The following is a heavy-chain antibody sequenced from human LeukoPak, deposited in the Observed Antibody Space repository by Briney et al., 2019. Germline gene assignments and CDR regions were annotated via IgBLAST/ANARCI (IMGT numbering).Heavy chain of an antibody. Sequence: GGSLRLSCAASGFTFSSYSMNWVRPAPAKGLDWVSHISSSNSTIYYAHSVKGRFTISRDNAKNSLYLQMNSLRDEDTAVYYCARGGYPRVTLMTTVTTGRAFDIWGQGTMVTVSS. CDR3: ARGGYPRVTLMTTVTTGRAFDI. CDR1: GFTFSSYS. CDR2: ISSSNSTI. J-gene: IGHJ3*02. D-gene: IGHD4-17*01. V-gene: IGHV3-48*02.